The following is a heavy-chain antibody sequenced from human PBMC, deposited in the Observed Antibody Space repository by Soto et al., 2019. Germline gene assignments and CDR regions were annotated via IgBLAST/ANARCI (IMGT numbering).Heavy chain of an antibody. CDR1: GYSFTSYW. D-gene: IGHD6-13*01. CDR3: ARLRYSSSWSPHRAGYYGMDV. J-gene: IGHJ6*02. Sequence: GESLKISCKGSGYSFTSYWIGWVRQMPGKGLEWMGIIYPGDSDTRYSPSFQGQVTISADKSISTAYLQWSSLKASDTAMYYCARLRYSSSWSPHRAGYYGMDVCGQGTTVTVSS. CDR2: IYPGDSDT. V-gene: IGHV5-51*01.